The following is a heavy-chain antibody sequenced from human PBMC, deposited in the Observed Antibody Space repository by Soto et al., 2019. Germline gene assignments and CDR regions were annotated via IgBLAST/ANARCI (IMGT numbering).Heavy chain of an antibody. CDR3: AREGYSSSWYKAFDI. Sequence: VQLVESGGGVVQPGRSLRLSCAASGFTFSSYGMHWVRQAPGKGLEWVAVIWYDGSNKYYADSVKGRFTISRDNSKNTLYLQMNSLRAEDTAVYYCAREGYSSSWYKAFDIWGQGTMVTVSS. J-gene: IGHJ3*02. CDR2: IWYDGSNK. D-gene: IGHD6-13*01. V-gene: IGHV3-33*01. CDR1: GFTFSSYG.